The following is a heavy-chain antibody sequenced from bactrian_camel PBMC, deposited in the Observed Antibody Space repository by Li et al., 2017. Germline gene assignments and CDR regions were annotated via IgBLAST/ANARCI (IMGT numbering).Heavy chain of an antibody. CDR1: GYTYGNYA. CDR2: ADSEGMT. D-gene: IGHD1*01. J-gene: IGHJ4*01. V-gene: IGHV3S55*01. CDR3: AANCDLAGVVTPPLTPERFKY. Sequence: HVQLVESGGGSVQAGGSLRLSCAASGYTYGNYAMGWFRRAPGKEREGVASADSEGMTSYADSVKGRFTISKDNAANTLTLQMSSLKPEDTAMYYCAANCDLAGVVTPPLTPERFKYWGQGTQVTVS.